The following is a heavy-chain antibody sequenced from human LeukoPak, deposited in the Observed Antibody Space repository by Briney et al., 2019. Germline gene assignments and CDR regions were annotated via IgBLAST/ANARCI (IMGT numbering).Heavy chain of an antibody. CDR1: GFTFSSYW. D-gene: IGHD2-15*01. CDR3: ARARALCSGGSCYTYYFDY. J-gene: IGHJ4*02. V-gene: IGHV3-7*01. Sequence: PGGSLRLSCAASGFTFSSYWMSWVRQAPGKGLEWVANIKQDGSEEYYVDSVKGRFTISRDNAKNSLYLQMNSLRAEDTAVYYCARARALCSGGSCYTYYFDYWGQGTLVTVSS. CDR2: IKQDGSEE.